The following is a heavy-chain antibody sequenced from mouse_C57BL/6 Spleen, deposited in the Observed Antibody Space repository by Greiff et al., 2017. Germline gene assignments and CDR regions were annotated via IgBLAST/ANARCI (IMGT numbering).Heavy chain of an antibody. D-gene: IGHD2-4*01. CDR1: GYTFTSYG. V-gene: IGHV1-81*01. Sequence: VQLKESGAELARPGASVKLSCKASGYTFTSYGISWVKQRTGQGLEWIGEIYPRSGNTYYNEKFKGKATLTADKSSSTAYMELRSLTSEDSAVYFCARSGITTDYYAMDYWGQGTSVTVSS. CDR3: ARSGITTDYYAMDY. CDR2: IYPRSGNT. J-gene: IGHJ4*01.